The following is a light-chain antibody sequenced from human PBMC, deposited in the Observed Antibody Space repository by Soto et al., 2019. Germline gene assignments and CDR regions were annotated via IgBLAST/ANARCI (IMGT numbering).Light chain of an antibody. CDR3: SSYTSSRTDVV. CDR2: DVS. Sequence: QSALTQPASVSGSPGQSITISCTGTTSDVGGYNYVSWYQQHSGKAPKLMIYDVSNRPSGVSNRFSVSKSGNTASLTISGLQAEYEADYYCSSYTSSRTDVVFGGGTTLTVL. V-gene: IGLV2-14*01. J-gene: IGLJ2*01. CDR1: TSDVGGYNY.